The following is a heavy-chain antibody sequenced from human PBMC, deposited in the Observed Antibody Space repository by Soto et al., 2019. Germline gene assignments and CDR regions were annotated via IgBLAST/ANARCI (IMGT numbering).Heavy chain of an antibody. D-gene: IGHD1-1*01. Sequence: SETLSLTCTVSGGSISSGDYYWSWIRQPPGKGLEWIGYIYYSGSTYYNPSLKSRVTISVDTSKNQFSLKLSSVTAADTAVYYCARIKRIHIFDPWGQGTLVTVSS. CDR2: IYYSGST. V-gene: IGHV4-30-4*01. CDR3: ARIKRIHIFDP. CDR1: GGSISSGDYY. J-gene: IGHJ5*02.